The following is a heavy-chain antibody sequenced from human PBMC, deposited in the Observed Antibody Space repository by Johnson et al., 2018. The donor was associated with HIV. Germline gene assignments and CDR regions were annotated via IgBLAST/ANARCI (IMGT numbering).Heavy chain of an antibody. D-gene: IGHD6-19*01. CDR1: GFTFDDYG. J-gene: IGHJ3*02. CDR2: INWNGSTI. V-gene: IGHV3-20*04. CDR3: AREKQWLGAGGPSDAFDI. Sequence: EVQLVESGGGVVRPGGSLRLSCAASGFTFDDYGMSWVRQAPGKGLEWVSGINWNGSTIYYADAVKGRFTISRDNAKNSLYLQMNSLRAEDTAVYYCAREKQWLGAGGPSDAFDIWGQGTMVTVSS.